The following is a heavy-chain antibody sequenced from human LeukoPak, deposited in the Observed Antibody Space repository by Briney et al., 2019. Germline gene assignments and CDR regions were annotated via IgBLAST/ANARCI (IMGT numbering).Heavy chain of an antibody. CDR3: AKFHATWYGDT. J-gene: IGHJ4*02. CDR2: IYPGNSHT. CDR1: GYHFATYW. D-gene: IGHD6-13*01. Sequence: GESLQISFQGSGYHFATYWIVWVRQMPGKGLEWMGIIYPGNSHTRYSPSFQGQVTISADTSISTAYLHWSSLQSSDTAMYYCAKFHATWYGDTWGQGTLVTVSS. V-gene: IGHV5-51*01.